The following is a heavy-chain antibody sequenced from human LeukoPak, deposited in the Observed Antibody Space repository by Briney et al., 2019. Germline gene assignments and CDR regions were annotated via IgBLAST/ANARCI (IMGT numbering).Heavy chain of an antibody. CDR2: IYNSGST. Sequence: PSETLSLTSPVSGASLSSRSYYWDWIRQPPGKGLEWIGRIYNSGSTCYNTSVKRRVTISVDTSKNQFSLKLSSVTAADTAVYYCASRMRQLPYYYYGMDVWGQGTTVTVSS. D-gene: IGHD3-10*01. V-gene: IGHV4-39*01. CDR1: GASLSSRSYY. J-gene: IGHJ6*02. CDR3: ASRMRQLPYYYYGMDV.